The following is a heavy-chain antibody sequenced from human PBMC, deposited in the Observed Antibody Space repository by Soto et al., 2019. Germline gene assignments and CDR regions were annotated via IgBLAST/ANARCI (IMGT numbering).Heavy chain of an antibody. CDR2: INVYNGNT. CDR3: GRIRIAISGWLPDY. CDR1: GYTFTSNS. V-gene: IGHV1-18*04. D-gene: IGHD6-19*01. J-gene: IGHJ4*02. Sequence: ASGKVSCKASGYTFTSNSIGWVRQAPGQGLEWMGWINVYNGNTKYAQQLQGRVTLTTDTSTSTAYMDLRSLRSDDTAVYYCGRIRIAISGWLPDYWGQVTLVTVSS.